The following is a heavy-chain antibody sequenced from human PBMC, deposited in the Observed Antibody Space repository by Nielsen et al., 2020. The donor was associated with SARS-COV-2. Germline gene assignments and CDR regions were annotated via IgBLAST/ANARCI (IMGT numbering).Heavy chain of an antibody. CDR1: GFTFSNSG. D-gene: IGHD3-22*01. J-gene: IGHJ4*02. V-gene: IGHV3-33*01. Sequence: GESLKISCAASGFTFSNSGMHWVRQAPGKGLEWVAVIWSHGNNKYYSDSVKGRFTISRDNSKNTLYLQMNSLRAEDTAVYYCVRDSSGFDFWGQGTLVTVSS. CDR3: VRDSSGFDF. CDR2: IWSHGNNK.